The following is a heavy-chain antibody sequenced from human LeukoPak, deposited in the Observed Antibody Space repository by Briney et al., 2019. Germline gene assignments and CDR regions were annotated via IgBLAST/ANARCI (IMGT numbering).Heavy chain of an antibody. V-gene: IGHV1-3*01. CDR2: INAGNGNT. Sequence: ASVKVSCKASGYTFTSYAMHWVRQAPGQRLEWMGWINAGNGNTKYSQKFQGRVTITRDTSASTAYMELSSLRSEDTAVYYCARDGGYDILTGYPDYWGQGTLVTVSS. J-gene: IGHJ4*02. D-gene: IGHD3-9*01. CDR3: ARDGGYDILTGYPDY. CDR1: GYTFTSYA.